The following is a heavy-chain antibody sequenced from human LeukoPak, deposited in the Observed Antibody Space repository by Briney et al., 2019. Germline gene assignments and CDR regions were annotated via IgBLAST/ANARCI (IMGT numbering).Heavy chain of an antibody. D-gene: IGHD3-10*01. V-gene: IGHV4-39*07. CDR3: ARGGYYGSGNDFRFDP. Sequence: SATLSLTCAVAGGSISSSRYYWGWIRQPPGKGLEWIGSIYYSGSTNYNPSLKSPVTISVETSKNQFSLKLKSVTAADTAVYYCARGGYYGSGNDFRFDPWGQGTLVTASS. CDR1: GGSISSSRYY. J-gene: IGHJ5*02. CDR2: IYYSGST.